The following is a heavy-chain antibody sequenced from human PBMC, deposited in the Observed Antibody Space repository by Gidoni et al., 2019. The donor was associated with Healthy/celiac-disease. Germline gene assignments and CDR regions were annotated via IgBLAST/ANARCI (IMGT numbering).Heavy chain of an antibody. CDR2: INHSGST. J-gene: IGHJ6*02. CDR3: ARGAYYYDSSGYYSQTYYYYGMDV. CDR1: GGSFSGYY. D-gene: IGHD3-22*01. V-gene: IGHV4-34*01. Sequence: QVQLQQWGAGLLKPSETLSLTCAVYGGSFSGYYWSWIRQPPGKGLEWIGEINHSGSTNYNPSLKSRVTISVDTSKNQFSLKLSSVTAADTAVYYCARGAYYYDSSGYYSQTYYYYGMDVWGQGTTVTVSS.